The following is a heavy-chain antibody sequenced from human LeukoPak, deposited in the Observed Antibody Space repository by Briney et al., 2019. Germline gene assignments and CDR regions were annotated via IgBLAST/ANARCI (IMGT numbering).Heavy chain of an antibody. CDR1: GGSVSSGNYY. Sequence: SETLSLTCTVSGGSVSSGNYYWSWIRQPPGKGLEWIEYIYHSGSTNYNPSLMSRVTISVDTSKNQFSLKLNSVTAADTAVYYCARGGFYDFWSGYYPHFEYWGQGTLVTVSS. CDR2: IYHSGST. D-gene: IGHD3-3*01. V-gene: IGHV4-61*01. J-gene: IGHJ4*02. CDR3: ARGGFYDFWSGYYPHFEY.